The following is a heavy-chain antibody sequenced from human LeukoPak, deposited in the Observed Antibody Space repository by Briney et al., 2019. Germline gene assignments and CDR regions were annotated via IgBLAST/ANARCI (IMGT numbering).Heavy chain of an antibody. CDR2: IYPGDSDT. D-gene: IGHD6-13*01. V-gene: IGHV5-51*01. J-gene: IGHJ4*02. CDR3: ARHGRTGIAAAGVDY. CDR1: GYSFTSYR. Sequence: GESLKISCKGSGYSFTSYRIGWVRQMPGKGLEWMGIIYPGDSDTRYSPSFQGQVTISADKSISTAYLQWSSLKASDTAMYYCARHGRTGIAAAGVDYWGQGTLVTVSS.